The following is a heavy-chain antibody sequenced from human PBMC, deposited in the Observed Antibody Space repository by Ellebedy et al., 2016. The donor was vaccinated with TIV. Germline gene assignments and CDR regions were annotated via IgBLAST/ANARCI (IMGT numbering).Heavy chain of an antibody. Sequence: SETLSLTCTVPGGPISSYYWSWIRQPAGKGLEWIGRIYTSGSTNYNPSLKSRVTMSVDTSKNQFSLKVSTVTAADTAVYYCASSVVGASDWYDYWGQGTLVTVSS. CDR3: ASSVVGASDWYDY. CDR1: GGPISSYY. D-gene: IGHD6-19*01. CDR2: IYTSGST. J-gene: IGHJ4*02. V-gene: IGHV4-4*07.